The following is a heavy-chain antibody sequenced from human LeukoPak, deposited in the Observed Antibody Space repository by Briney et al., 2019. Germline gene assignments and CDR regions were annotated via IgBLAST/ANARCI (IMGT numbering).Heavy chain of an antibody. CDR3: ASLNYDILTGRGFDY. CDR1: GGSISSSNW. D-gene: IGHD3-9*01. J-gene: IGHJ4*02. Sequence: PSGTLSLTCAVSGGSISSSNWWSWVRQPPGKGLEWIGEINHSGSTNYNPSLKSRVTISVDKSKNQFSLKLSSVTAADTAVYYCASLNYDILTGRGFDYWGQGTLVTASS. CDR2: INHSGST. V-gene: IGHV4-4*02.